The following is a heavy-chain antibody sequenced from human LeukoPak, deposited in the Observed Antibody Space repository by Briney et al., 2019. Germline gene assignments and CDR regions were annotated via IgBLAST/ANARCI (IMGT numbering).Heavy chain of an antibody. V-gene: IGHV5-51*01. CDR3: ASTYYYDSSGYGFDY. Sequence: GESLQISCKGSGYSFTNYWIAWVRQLPGKGLEWMGIIYPGDSDTRYSPSFQGQVTISADKSISTAYLQWSSLKASDTAMCYCASTYYYDSSGYGFDYWGQGTLVTVSS. J-gene: IGHJ4*02. CDR1: GYSFTNYW. D-gene: IGHD3-22*01. CDR2: IYPGDSDT.